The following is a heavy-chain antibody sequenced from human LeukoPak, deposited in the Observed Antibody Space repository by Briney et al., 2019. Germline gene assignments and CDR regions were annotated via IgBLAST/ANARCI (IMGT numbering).Heavy chain of an antibody. V-gene: IGHV1-58*02. CDR3: AAGPLWPHFDY. J-gene: IGHJ4*02. Sequence: SETVSCKPPGFTYTSSAMQWERQTRGQRLEWIEWIVVGSGNTNYAQKFQERVTITRDMSTSTAYMELSSLRSEDTAVYYCAAGPLWPHFDYWGQGTLVTVSS. CDR1: GFTYTSSA. CDR2: IVVGSGNT. D-gene: IGHD3-16*01.